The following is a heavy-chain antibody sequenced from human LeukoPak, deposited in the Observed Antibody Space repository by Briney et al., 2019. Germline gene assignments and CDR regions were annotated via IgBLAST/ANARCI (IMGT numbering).Heavy chain of an antibody. J-gene: IGHJ4*02. V-gene: IGHV3-7*01. Sequence: GGSLRLSCAPSGFTFSRYWMTWVRQTPEKGLEWVASIKDDGRQKYYVDSVKGRFTVSRDNAKNSAYLQMDSLRAEDTALYYCWRDARRGFDTGGREPLVTVSS. CDR1: GFTFSRYW. CDR2: IKDDGRQK. CDR3: WRDARRGFDT.